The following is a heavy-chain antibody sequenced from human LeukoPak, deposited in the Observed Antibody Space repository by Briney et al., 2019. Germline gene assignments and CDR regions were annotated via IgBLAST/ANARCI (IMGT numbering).Heavy chain of an antibody. CDR1: GGSISSRSYS. J-gene: IGHJ4*02. D-gene: IGHD2-2*01. Sequence: SETLSLTCTVSGGSISSRSYSWGWIRQPPGKGLEWIGSMYYSGSTYYNPSLKSRVTISVDTSKNQFSLKLSSVTAADTAVYYCARGYQLLWDYDYWGQGTLVTVSS. CDR2: MYYSGST. V-gene: IGHV4-39*07. CDR3: ARGYQLLWDYDY.